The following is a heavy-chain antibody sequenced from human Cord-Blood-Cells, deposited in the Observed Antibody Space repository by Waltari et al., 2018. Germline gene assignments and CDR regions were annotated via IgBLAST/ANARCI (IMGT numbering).Heavy chain of an antibody. V-gene: IGHV4-39*01. Sequence: QLQLQESGPGLVKPSETLSLTCTVSGGSISSSSYYWGWIRQPPGKGLEWIGSIDYSGSTYYNPSLKSRVTISVDTSKNQFSLKLSSVTAADTAVYYCARPGTTWYMDVWGKGTTVTVSS. D-gene: IGHD1-7*01. J-gene: IGHJ6*03. CDR3: ARPGTTWYMDV. CDR1: GGSISSSSYY. CDR2: IDYSGST.